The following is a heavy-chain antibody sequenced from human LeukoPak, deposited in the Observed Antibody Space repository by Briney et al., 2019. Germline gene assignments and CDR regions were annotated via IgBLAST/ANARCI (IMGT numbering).Heavy chain of an antibody. Sequence: SETLSLTCTVSGYSISSGFYWAWIRQPPGKGLEWIGNIVPVHGGNTKYSSSLKGRVTISADTFKNQFSLSLSSVTAADTAIYYCVRDDYSNHDSADWGQGTPVTVSS. J-gene: IGHJ4*02. CDR2: IVPVHGGNT. CDR3: VRDDYSNHDSAD. CDR1: GYSISSGFY. V-gene: IGHV4-38-2*02. D-gene: IGHD4-11*01.